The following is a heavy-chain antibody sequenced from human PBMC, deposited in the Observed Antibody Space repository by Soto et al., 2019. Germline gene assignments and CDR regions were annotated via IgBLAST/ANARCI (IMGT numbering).Heavy chain of an antibody. CDR1: GFTFSSYA. V-gene: IGHV3-23*01. CDR2: ISGSGGST. J-gene: IGHJ3*02. CDR3: AKDLPFMTMIVVVNDAFDI. D-gene: IGHD3-22*01. Sequence: PGGSLRLSCAASGFTFSSYAMSWVRQAPGKGLEWVSAISGSGGSTYYADSVEGRFTISRDNSKNTLYLQMNSLRAEDTAVYYCAKDLPFMTMIVVVNDAFDIWGHGTMVTVSS.